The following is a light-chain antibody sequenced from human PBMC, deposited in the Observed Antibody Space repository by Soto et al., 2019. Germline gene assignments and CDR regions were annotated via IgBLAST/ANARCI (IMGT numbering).Light chain of an antibody. CDR2: EVS. CDR3: NSYTNAGTFWV. J-gene: IGLJ3*02. Sequence: QSALTQPASVSESPGQSITISCTGTSSDVGVANHVSWYQQHSGKVPKVIIYEVSNRPSGVSDRFSGSKSGNTASLTISGLQPEDEADYYCNSYTNAGTFWVFGGGTKLTVL. CDR1: SSDVGVANH. V-gene: IGLV2-14*01.